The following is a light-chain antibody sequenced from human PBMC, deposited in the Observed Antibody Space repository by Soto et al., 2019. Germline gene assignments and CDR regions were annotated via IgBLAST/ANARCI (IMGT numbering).Light chain of an antibody. CDR3: QQYGSSGT. J-gene: IGKJ1*01. V-gene: IGKV3-20*01. CDR2: GAS. Sequence: EIVMTQSPATLSVSRGEGATLSCRASQGVSSNLAWYQQKPGRAPRLLIYGASNRATGIPDRFSGSGSGTDFTLTISRLEPEDFAVYYCQQYGSSGTFGQGTKVDIK. CDR1: QGVSSN.